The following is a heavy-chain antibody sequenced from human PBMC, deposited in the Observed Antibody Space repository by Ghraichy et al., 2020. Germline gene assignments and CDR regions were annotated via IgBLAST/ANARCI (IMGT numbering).Heavy chain of an antibody. D-gene: IGHD4-17*01. CDR1: GFTFSSYG. CDR2: IWYDGSNK. CDR3: ARASWATGFTVTTTRPLDY. V-gene: IGHV3-33*01. Sequence: GGSLRLSCAASGFTFSSYGMHWVRQAPGKGLEWVAVIWYDGSNKYYADSVKGRFTISRDNSKNTLYLQMNSLRAEDTAVYYCARASWATGFTVTTTRPLDYWGQGTLVTVSS. J-gene: IGHJ4*02.